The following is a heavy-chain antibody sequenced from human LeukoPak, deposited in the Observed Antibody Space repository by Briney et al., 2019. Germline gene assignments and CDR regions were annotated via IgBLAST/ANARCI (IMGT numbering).Heavy chain of an antibody. CDR1: GYSFTSYG. D-gene: IGHD6-19*01. CDR2: ISAYNGNT. J-gene: IGHJ4*02. V-gene: IGHV1-18*01. Sequence: GESLKISCKGSGYSFTSYGISWVRQAPGQGLEWMGWISAYNGNTNYAQKLQGRVTMTTDTSTSTAYMELRSLRSDDTAVYYCARGLSGWYIGDYWGQGTLVTVSS. CDR3: ARGLSGWYIGDY.